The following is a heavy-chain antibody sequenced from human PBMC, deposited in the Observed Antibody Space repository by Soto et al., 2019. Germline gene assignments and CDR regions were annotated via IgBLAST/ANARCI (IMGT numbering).Heavy chain of an antibody. Sequence: GEPLKISCKGSGYNFAGYWIAWVRQMPGKGLDLMGIIYPSDSDTRCRPSFQGQVTISADKSISSAYLQWSSLRASDTAMYYCARGGLSTRTFDYWGQGTPVTVSS. CDR3: ARGGLSTRTFDY. CDR2: IYPSDSDT. J-gene: IGHJ4*02. CDR1: GYNFAGYW. D-gene: IGHD1-1*01. V-gene: IGHV5-51*01.